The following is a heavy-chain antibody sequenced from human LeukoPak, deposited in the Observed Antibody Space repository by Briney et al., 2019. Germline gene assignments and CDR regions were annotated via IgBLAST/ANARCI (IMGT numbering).Heavy chain of an antibody. CDR1: GGSLSSISYY. Sequence: SETLSLTCTLSGGSLSSISYYWRWIRQPPGEGLEWVGDIYYRGNTFYNPTLKSRVTISVDMSENQCSLKLSSVTAADTAVYYCARPPGIAAAWFDPWGQGTLVTVSS. CDR2: IYYRGNT. CDR3: ARPPGIAAAWFDP. D-gene: IGHD6-13*01. J-gene: IGHJ5*02. V-gene: IGHV4-39*01.